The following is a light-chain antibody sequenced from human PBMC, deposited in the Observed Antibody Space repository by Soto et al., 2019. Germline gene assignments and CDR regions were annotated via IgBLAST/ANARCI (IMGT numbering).Light chain of an antibody. Sequence: QSVLTQPPSASGTPGQRVTISCSGSSSNIGSNYVYWYQQLPGTAPKLLIYRNNQRPSGVPDRFSGSKSGTSASLAISGLRXEDEADYYCAAWDDSLSGPVFGGGTKLTVL. V-gene: IGLV1-47*01. CDR3: AAWDDSLSGPV. CDR2: RNN. J-gene: IGLJ3*02. CDR1: SSNIGSNY.